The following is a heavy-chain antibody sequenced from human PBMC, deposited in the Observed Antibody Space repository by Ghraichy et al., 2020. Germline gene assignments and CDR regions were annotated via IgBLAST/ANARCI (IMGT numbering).Heavy chain of an antibody. Sequence: GGSLRLSCAASGFTVSSNYMSWVRQAPGKGLEWVSVIYSGGSTYYADSVKGRFTISRDNSKNTLYLQMNSLRAEDTAVYYCARDHSGSYYVGGFDYYYYGMDVWGQGTTVTVSS. CDR1: GFTVSSNY. J-gene: IGHJ6*02. D-gene: IGHD1-26*01. CDR3: ARDHSGSYYVGGFDYYYYGMDV. V-gene: IGHV3-66*01. CDR2: IYSGGST.